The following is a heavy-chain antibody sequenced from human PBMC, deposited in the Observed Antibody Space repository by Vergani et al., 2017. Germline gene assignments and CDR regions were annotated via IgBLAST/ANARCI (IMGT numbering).Heavy chain of an antibody. CDR2: IWYDGSNK. D-gene: IGHD2-2*01. CDR1: GFTFSSYG. Sequence: VQLVETGGGLIQPGGSLRLSCAASGFTFSSYGMHWVRQAPGKGLEWVAVIWYDGSNKYYADSVKGRFTISRDNAKNSLYLQMNSLRAEDTAVYYCASVPRGVVPAAIPWFDPWGQGTLVTVSS. CDR3: ASVPRGVVPAAIPWFDP. V-gene: IGHV3-33*03. J-gene: IGHJ5*02.